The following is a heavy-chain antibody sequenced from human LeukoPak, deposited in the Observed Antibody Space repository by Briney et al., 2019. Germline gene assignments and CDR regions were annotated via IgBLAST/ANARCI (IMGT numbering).Heavy chain of an antibody. V-gene: IGHV3-72*01. CDR1: GFTLSDHH. CDR3: GRVVVDVTNGSYDDY. J-gene: IGHJ4*02. CDR2: SRNKLKSYTT. Sequence: GGPLRLSCAVSGFTLSDHHMDWVRQAPGKGLEWVGRSRNKLKSYTTEYAASVKGRFTISRDDSKNSLYLQMNSLKSEDTAMYYCGRVVVDVTNGSYDDYWGQGTLVTVSS. D-gene: IGHD1-26*01.